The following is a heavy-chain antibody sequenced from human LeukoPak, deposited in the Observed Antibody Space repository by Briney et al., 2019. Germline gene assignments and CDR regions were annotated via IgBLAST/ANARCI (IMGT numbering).Heavy chain of an antibody. Sequence: SETLSLTCTVSGGSIRSYYWSWIRQPPGKGLEWIGYIYYSGSTNYNPSLKSRVTISVDTSKNQFSLKLSSVTAADTAVYYCARKDYSNTFDYWGQGTLVTVSS. CDR3: ARKDYSNTFDY. CDR1: GGSIRSYY. V-gene: IGHV4-59*01. D-gene: IGHD4-11*01. J-gene: IGHJ4*02. CDR2: IYYSGST.